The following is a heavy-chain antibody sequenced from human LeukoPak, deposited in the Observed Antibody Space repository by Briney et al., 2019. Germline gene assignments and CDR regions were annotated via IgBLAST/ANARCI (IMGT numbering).Heavy chain of an antibody. V-gene: IGHV3-23*01. CDR2: ISGSGGST. D-gene: IGHD3-10*01. CDR3: AKRYGSGSYYTD. Sequence: QPGRSLRLSCAASGFIFSSYAMSWVRQAPGKGLEWVSAISGSGGSTYYADSVKGRFTISRDNSKNTLYLQMNSLRAEDTAVYSCAKRYGSGSYYTDWGRGTLVTVSS. CDR1: GFIFSSYA. J-gene: IGHJ4*02.